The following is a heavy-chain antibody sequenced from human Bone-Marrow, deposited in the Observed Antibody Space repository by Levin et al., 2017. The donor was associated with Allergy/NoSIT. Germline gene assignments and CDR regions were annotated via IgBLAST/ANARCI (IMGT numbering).Heavy chain of an antibody. Sequence: PSETLSLTCTVSGGSISSYYWSWIRQPPGKGLEWIGYIYYSGSTNYNPSLKSRVTISVDTSKNQFSLKLSSVTAADTAVYYCARVGPIRPLYCSSTSCRYYYDYYGMDVWGQGTTVTVSS. CDR3: ARVGPIRPLYCSSTSCRYYYDYYGMDV. D-gene: IGHD2-2*01. CDR2: IYYSGST. J-gene: IGHJ6*02. V-gene: IGHV4-59*01. CDR1: GGSISSYY.